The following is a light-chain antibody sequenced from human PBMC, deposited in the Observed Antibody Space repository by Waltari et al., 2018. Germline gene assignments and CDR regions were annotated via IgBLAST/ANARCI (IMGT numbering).Light chain of an antibody. V-gene: IGKV1-5*03. J-gene: IGKJ1*01. CDR2: KAS. CDR3: QQYNSYPWT. Sequence: DIQMTQSPSTLSASVGDRVTITCRASQSISSWWAWYQQKPGKAPKLLIYKASSLESGVPSRFIGSGSGTEFTLTISSLQPDDFATYYCQQYNSYPWTFDQGP. CDR1: QSISSW.